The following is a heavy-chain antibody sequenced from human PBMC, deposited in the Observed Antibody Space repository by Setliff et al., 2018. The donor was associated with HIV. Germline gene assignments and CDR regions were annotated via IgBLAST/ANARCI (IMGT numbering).Heavy chain of an antibody. Sequence: PSETLSLTCTVSGGSISSTSYYWNWIRQPAGKGLERIGRIYDSGTTNYNPSLRSRITISADPSKNQFSLKLTSVTAADTAVYYCARGTRGGGSWDWGHGTLVTVSS. J-gene: IGHJ4*01. D-gene: IGHD2-15*01. CDR2: IYDSGTT. CDR3: ARGTRGGGSWD. CDR1: GGSISSTSYY. V-gene: IGHV4-61*02.